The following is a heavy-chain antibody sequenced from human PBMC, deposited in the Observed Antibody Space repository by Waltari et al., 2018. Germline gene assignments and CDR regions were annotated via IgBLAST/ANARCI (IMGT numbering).Heavy chain of an antibody. V-gene: IGHV1-69*05. D-gene: IGHD3-22*01. Sequence: QVQLVQSGAEVKKPGSSVKVSCKASGGTFSSYAIRWVRQAPGQGLEWMGGISPIFGTANYAQKFQGRVTITTDESTSTAYMELSSLRSEDTAVYYCARRSSGPVGPEGAFDIWGQGTMVTVSS. CDR1: GGTFSSYA. CDR2: ISPIFGTA. J-gene: IGHJ3*02. CDR3: ARRSSGPVGPEGAFDI.